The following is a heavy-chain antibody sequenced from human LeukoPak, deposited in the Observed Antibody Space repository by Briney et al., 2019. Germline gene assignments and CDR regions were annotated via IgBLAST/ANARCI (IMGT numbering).Heavy chain of an antibody. D-gene: IGHD5-24*01. V-gene: IGHV4-39*01. CDR2: IYNSGTT. J-gene: IGHJ4*02. CDR1: GGSIRNSSFY. CDR3: ARHAVEEKWLKFYYFNF. Sequence: SETLSLTCAVSGGSIRNSSFYWGWIRQPPGKGLEWIASIYNSGTTYYNPSLKSRITIFVDTSKNQVSLKLRSVTAADTAVYYCARHAVEEKWLKFYYFNFWGQGTLVTVSS.